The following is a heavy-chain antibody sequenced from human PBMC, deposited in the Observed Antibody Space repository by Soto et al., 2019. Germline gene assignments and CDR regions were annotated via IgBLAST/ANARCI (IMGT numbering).Heavy chain of an antibody. CDR2: IYYSGST. Sequence: SETLSLTCTVSGGSISSISYYWGWIRQPPGKGLEWIGSIYYSGSTYYNPSLKSRVTISVDTSKNQFSLKLSSVTAADTAVYYCARQRGVLMVYAFGYYYYGMDVWGQGTTVTVSS. J-gene: IGHJ6*02. D-gene: IGHD2-8*01. CDR3: ARQRGVLMVYAFGYYYYGMDV. CDR1: GGSISSISYY. V-gene: IGHV4-39*01.